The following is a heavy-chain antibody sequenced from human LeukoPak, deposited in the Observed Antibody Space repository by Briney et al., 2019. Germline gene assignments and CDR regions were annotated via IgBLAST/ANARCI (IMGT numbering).Heavy chain of an antibody. CDR1: GGSISNYY. CDR2: IYYSGST. D-gene: IGHD6-13*01. V-gene: IGHV4-59*12. Sequence: SQTLSLTCTVSGGSISNYYWSWIRQPPGKGLEWIGYIYYSGSTSYNPSLKSRVTISVDTSKNQFSLKLSSVTAADTAVYYCARVYSSSWYSYYFDYWGQGTLVTVSS. CDR3: ARVYSSSWYSYYFDY. J-gene: IGHJ4*02.